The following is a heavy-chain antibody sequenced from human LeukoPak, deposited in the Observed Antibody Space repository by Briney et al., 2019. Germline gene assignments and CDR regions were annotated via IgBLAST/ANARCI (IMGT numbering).Heavy chain of an antibody. Sequence: GGSLRLSCAASGLTFSSYWMSWVRQAPGKGLEWVANVNQDGNNKNYVESVKGRFTISRDNAKNSLYLQMNSLRAEDTAVYYCARILGGDEGADYWGQGTLVTVSS. D-gene: IGHD1-26*01. CDR3: ARILGGDEGADY. CDR1: GLTFSSYW. V-gene: IGHV3-7*01. CDR2: VNQDGNNK. J-gene: IGHJ4*02.